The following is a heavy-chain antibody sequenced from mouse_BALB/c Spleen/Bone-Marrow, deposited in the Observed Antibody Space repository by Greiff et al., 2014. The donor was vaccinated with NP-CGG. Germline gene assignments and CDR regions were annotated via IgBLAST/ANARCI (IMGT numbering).Heavy chain of an antibody. CDR3: ARDLITTATSFAY. CDR1: GFTFSDYY. CDR2: ISDGGSYT. J-gene: IGHJ3*01. D-gene: IGHD1-2*01. Sequence: EVKLEESGGGLVKPGGSLKLSCAASGFTFSDYYMYWVRQTPEKRLEWVATISDGGSYTYYPDSVKGRFTISRDNAKNNLYLRMSSLKSEDTAMYYCARDLITTATSFAYWGQGTLVTVSA. V-gene: IGHV5-4*02.